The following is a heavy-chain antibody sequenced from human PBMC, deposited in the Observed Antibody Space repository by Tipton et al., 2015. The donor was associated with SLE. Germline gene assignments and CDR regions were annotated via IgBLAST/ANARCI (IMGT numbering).Heavy chain of an antibody. CDR1: GFTFSSYA. V-gene: IGHV3-49*04. D-gene: IGHD3-10*01. CDR2: IRSKAYGGTT. CDR3: TTDEDYYGSGI. J-gene: IGHJ3*02. Sequence: SLRLSCAASGFTFSSYAMSGVRQAPGKGLEWVGFIRSKAYGGTTEYAASVKGRFTISRDDSKSIAYLQMNSLKTEDTAVYYCTTDEDYYGSGIWGQGTMVTISS.